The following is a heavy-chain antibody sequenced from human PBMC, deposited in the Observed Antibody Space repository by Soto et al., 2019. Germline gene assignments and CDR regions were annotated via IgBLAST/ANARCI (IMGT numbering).Heavy chain of an antibody. CDR2: ISYGGST. V-gene: IGHV4-61*01. J-gene: IGHJ6*02. Sequence: SETLSLTCTVSGGSISSGNYYWSWIRQPPGKGLEWIGFISYGGSTYYNPSLKSRVTISVDTSKNQFSLKLRSVTAADTAVYYCARPLYSYGPMDVWGQGTTVTVSS. CDR3: ARPLYSYGPMDV. D-gene: IGHD5-18*01. CDR1: GGSISSGNYY.